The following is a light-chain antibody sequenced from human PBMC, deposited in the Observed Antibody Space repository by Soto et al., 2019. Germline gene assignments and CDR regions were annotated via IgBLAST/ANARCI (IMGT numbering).Light chain of an antibody. V-gene: IGKV3-20*01. CDR1: QSVRSSY. CDR3: QQYGSSPWT. J-gene: IGKJ1*01. CDR2: VAS. Sequence: EIVLTQSPGTLSLSPGERATLSCRASQSVRSSYLAWYQQKPGQAPRLLIYVASSRAPGIPDRFSGSGSGTDFTLTISRLEPEDVAVYYCQQYGSSPWTFGQGTKVELK.